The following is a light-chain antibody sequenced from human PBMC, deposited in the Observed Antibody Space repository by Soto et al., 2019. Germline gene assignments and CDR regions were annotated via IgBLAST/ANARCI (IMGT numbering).Light chain of an antibody. V-gene: IGKV1-33*01. CDR3: QQYDNLRLT. Sequence: DIPMTQSPSTLSASVGARVTITGRARQSISSWLAWYPQKPGKAPKFLIYDASDLETGVPSRFSGSGSGTDFTFTINSLQPEDIATYYCQQYDNLRLTFGGGTKVDI. CDR2: DAS. J-gene: IGKJ4*01. CDR1: QSISSW.